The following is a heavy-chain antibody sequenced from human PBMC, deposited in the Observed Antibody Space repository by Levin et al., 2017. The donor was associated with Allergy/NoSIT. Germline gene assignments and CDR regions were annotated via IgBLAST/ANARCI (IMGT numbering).Heavy chain of an antibody. CDR2: SSAGNGDR. D-gene: IGHD3-16*01. CDR1: GYNFARLT. V-gene: IGHV1-3*02. CDR3: ARDFGVYGMDV. Sequence: PVASVKVSCKVSGYNFARLTINWVRQAPGQSLEWMGWSSAGNGDRKYSQAFRGRVTISRDSSSNIAYLEVTGLTFGDTGVYYCARDFGVYGMDVWGQGTTVTVSS. J-gene: IGHJ6*02.